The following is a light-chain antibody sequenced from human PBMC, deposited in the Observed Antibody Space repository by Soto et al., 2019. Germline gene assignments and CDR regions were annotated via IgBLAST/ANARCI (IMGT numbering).Light chain of an antibody. Sequence: QSVLTQPPSASGTPGQRVTISCSRSSSNIGSNTVNWYQQLPGTAPKLLIYSNNQRPSGVPDRFSGSKSGNTATLAISRVEAGDEADYYCQVCDVSTFHPYLFGTGTKLTV. CDR1: SSNIGSNT. CDR3: QVCDVSTFHPYL. CDR2: SNN. J-gene: IGLJ1*01. V-gene: IGLV1-44*01.